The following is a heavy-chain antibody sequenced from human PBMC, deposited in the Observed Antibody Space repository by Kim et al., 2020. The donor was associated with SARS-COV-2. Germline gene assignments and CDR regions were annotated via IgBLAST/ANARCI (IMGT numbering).Heavy chain of an antibody. D-gene: IGHD2-2*01. V-gene: IGHV1-3*01. CDR2: INAGNGNT. Sequence: ASVKVSCKASGYTFTSYAMHWVRQAPGQRLEWMGWINAGNGNTKYSQKFQGRVTITRDTSASTAYMELSSLRSEDTAVYYCARDRYCSSTGCYPHYYYYYGMDVWSQGTTVTVSS. CDR3: ARDRYCSSTGCYPHYYYYYGMDV. J-gene: IGHJ6*02. CDR1: GYTFTSYA.